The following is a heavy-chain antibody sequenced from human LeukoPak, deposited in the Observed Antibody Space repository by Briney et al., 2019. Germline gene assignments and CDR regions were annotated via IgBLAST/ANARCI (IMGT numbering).Heavy chain of an antibody. CDR1: GGSISSSSYY. V-gene: IGHV4-39*01. CDR3: ARHPCSGGSCPLDYYYYYGMDV. J-gene: IGHJ6*02. CDR2: IYYSGST. D-gene: IGHD2-15*01. Sequence: SETLSLTCTVSGGSISSSSYYWGWIRQPPGKGLEWIGSIYYSGSTYYNPSLESRVTISVDTSKNQFSLKLRSVTAADTAVYYCARHPCSGGSCPLDYYYYYGMDVWGQGTTVTVSS.